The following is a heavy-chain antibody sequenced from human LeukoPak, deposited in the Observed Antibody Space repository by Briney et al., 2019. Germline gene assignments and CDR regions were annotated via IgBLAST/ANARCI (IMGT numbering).Heavy chain of an antibody. J-gene: IGHJ4*02. D-gene: IGHD3-22*01. V-gene: IGHV3-53*01. CDR3: ARDGTYDSSGYIGN. CDR1: GFTVSSNY. CDR2: IYSGGST. Sequence: GGSLRLSCAASGFTVSSNYMSWVRQAPGKGLEWVSVIYSGGSTYYADSVKGRFTISRDNSKNTLYLQMNSLRAEDTAVYYCARDGTYDSSGYIGNWGQGTLVAVSA.